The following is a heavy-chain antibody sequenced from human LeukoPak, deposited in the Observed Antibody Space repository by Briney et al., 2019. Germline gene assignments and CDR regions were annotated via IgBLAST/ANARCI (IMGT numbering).Heavy chain of an antibody. CDR3: AREKALGYCSGGSCYWFDP. J-gene: IGHJ5*02. D-gene: IGHD2-15*01. CDR1: GGPIRRYY. CDR2: VYDSGTT. Sequence: PSDTLSLTCTVSGGPIRRYYWRWIRQPRGKALEGWGDVYDSGTTNYNPSLKRRVTISVDTSKNQFSLKLSSVPAADTAVYYCAREKALGYCSGGSCYWFDPWGQGTLVTVSS. V-gene: IGHV4-59*12.